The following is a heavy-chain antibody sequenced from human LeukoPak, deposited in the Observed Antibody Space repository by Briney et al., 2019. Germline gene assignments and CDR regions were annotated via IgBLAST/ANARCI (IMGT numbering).Heavy chain of an antibody. V-gene: IGHV3-23*01. CDR1: GFSLSSYA. CDR3: AKDVAYTFDY. D-gene: IGHD3-16*01. J-gene: IGHJ4*02. CDR2: TSSSDSGT. Sequence: GGSLRLSCAASGFSLSSYAMSWVRQAPGKGLEWVSATSSSDSGTYYADSVKGRFTISRDNSKNTLYLQMNSLRTEDTAVYYCAKDVAYTFDYWGQGTLVTVSS.